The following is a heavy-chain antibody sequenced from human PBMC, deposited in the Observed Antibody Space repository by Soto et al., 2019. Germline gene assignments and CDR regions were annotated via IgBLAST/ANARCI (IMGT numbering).Heavy chain of an antibody. D-gene: IGHD6-13*01. CDR3: ARDLGSSWYPEYFQH. Sequence: EVQLVESGGGLVQPGGSLRLSCAASGFTFSSYSMNWVRQAPGNGLEWVSYISSSSSTIYYADSVKGRFTISRDNAKNSLYLQMNSLRAEDTAVYYCARDLGSSWYPEYFQHWGQGTLVTVSS. CDR1: GFTFSSYS. J-gene: IGHJ1*01. CDR2: ISSSSSTI. V-gene: IGHV3-48*01.